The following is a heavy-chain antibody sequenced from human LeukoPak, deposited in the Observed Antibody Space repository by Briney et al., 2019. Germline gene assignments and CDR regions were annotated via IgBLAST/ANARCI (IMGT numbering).Heavy chain of an antibody. V-gene: IGHV1-3*01. J-gene: IGHJ4*02. Sequence: ASVKVSCKASGYTFTSYPMHWVRQAPGQRLEWMGWINAGNGNTKYSQKFQGRVTITRDTSASTAYMELSSLRSEDTAVYYCAREFLAAVAVDYWGQGTLVTVSS. D-gene: IGHD6-19*01. CDR2: INAGNGNT. CDR1: GYTFTSYP. CDR3: AREFLAAVAVDY.